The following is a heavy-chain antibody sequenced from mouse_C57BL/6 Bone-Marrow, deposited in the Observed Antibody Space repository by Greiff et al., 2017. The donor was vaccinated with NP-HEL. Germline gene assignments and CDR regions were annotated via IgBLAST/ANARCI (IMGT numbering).Heavy chain of an antibody. CDR3: ARDLGGFAY. CDR1: GYSITSGYY. Sequence: EVQVVESGPGLVKPSQSLSLTCSVTGYSITSGYYWNWIRQFPGNKLEWMGYISYDGSNNYNPSLKNRISITRDTSNNQFFLKLNSVTTEDTATYYCARDLGGFAYWGQGTLVTVSA. D-gene: IGHD3-1*01. CDR2: ISYDGSN. J-gene: IGHJ3*01. V-gene: IGHV3-6*01.